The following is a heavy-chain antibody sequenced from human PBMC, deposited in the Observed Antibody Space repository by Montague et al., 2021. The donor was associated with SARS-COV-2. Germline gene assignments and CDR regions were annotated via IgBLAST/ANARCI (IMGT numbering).Heavy chain of an antibody. V-gene: IGHV4-4*02. CDR1: GASVSSINW. Sequence: SETLSLTCAVSGASVSSINWWSWVRQPPGRGLEWIAEIHHTGIINFNPSLRSRGLISLDSSKNQFSLTLNSVTPADTATYYCASHPVFQQLYSWGQGTLVSVS. D-gene: IGHD6-13*01. CDR2: IHHTGII. J-gene: IGHJ4*02. CDR3: ASHPVFQQLYS.